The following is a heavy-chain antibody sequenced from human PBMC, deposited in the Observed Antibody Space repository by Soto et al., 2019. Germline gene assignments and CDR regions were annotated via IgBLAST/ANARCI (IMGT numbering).Heavy chain of an antibody. J-gene: IGHJ4*02. CDR3: AKSSLLHAFDY. CDR2: ITGIVGNT. CDR1: GFTYSNYA. D-gene: IGHD6-13*01. V-gene: IGHV3-23*01. Sequence: EVQVLESGGGLVQPGGSLRLSCAASGFTYSNYAMSWVRQAPGKGLEWVSTITGIVGNTYYADSVKGRFTISRDNSKNTLFLQMNSLSAEYPAMYYCAKSSLLHAFDYWGQGTLVTVSS.